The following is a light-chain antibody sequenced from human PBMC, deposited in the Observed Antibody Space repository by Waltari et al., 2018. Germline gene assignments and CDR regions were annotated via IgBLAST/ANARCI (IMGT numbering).Light chain of an antibody. V-gene: IGLV7-46*01. J-gene: IGLJ3*02. CDR2: DTE. CDR3: LLSFYESRA. Sequence: QAEVTQEPSLTVSPGGTVTLTCGSSTGAVTSTHHPYWFLQKPGQVPRTLIYDTENRHSGTHARFSGSSLGGKADLTLPGAQPEEEAVYYCLLSFYESRAFGGGTKLTVL. CDR1: TGAVTSTHH.